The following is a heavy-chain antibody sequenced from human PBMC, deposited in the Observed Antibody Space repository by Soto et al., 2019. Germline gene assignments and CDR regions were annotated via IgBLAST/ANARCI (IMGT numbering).Heavy chain of an antibody. J-gene: IGHJ4*02. CDR2: ISSRSKTI. Sequence: GGSLRLSCAASGFTFSSYSMNWVRQAPGKGLEWLTYISSRSKTIYYADSVRGRFTTFRDNAENSLYLQMNSLRAEDTAVYYCVREDILGARSFDNRGQGNVVTVSS. CDR1: GFTFSSYS. CDR3: VREDILGARSFDN. D-gene: IGHD5-12*01. V-gene: IGHV3-48*04.